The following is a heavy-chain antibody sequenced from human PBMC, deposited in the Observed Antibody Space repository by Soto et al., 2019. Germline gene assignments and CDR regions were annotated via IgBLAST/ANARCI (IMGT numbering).Heavy chain of an antibody. CDR2: IYYSGST. CDR1: GGSISSGDYY. CDR3: ARTGYDSSVYPNGSAP. Sequence: LSETLSLTCTVSGGSISSGDYYWSWIRQPPGKGLEWIGYIYYSGSTYHNPSLKSRVTISVDTSKNQFSLKLSSVTAADTAVYYCARTGYDSSVYPNGSAPGGQGTLVPVSS. J-gene: IGHJ5*02. V-gene: IGHV4-30-4*01. D-gene: IGHD3-22*01.